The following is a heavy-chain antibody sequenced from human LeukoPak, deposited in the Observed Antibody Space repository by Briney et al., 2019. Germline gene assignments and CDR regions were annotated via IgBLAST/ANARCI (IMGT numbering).Heavy chain of an antibody. CDR1: GYTFTGYY. J-gene: IGHJ5*02. Sequence: ASVKVSCKASGYTFTGYYMHWVRQAPGQGLEWMGWINPNSGGTNYAQKFQGRVTMTRDESTSTAYMELSSLRSEDTAVYYCARHPISSGWYATWGQGTLVTVSS. CDR3: ARHPISSGWYAT. V-gene: IGHV1-2*02. CDR2: INPNSGGT. D-gene: IGHD6-19*01.